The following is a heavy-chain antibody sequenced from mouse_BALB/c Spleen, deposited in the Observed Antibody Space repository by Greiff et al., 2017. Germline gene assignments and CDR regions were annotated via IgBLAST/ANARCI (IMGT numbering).Heavy chain of an antibody. Sequence: EVKVVESGGGLVQPGGSLRLSCATSGFTFTDYYMSWVRQPPGKALEWLGFIRNKANGYTTEYSASVKGRFTISRDNSQSILYLQMNTLRAEDSATYYCAREQGFDYWGQGTTLTVSS. CDR1: GFTFTDYY. J-gene: IGHJ2*01. CDR3: AREQGFDY. CDR2: IRNKANGYTT. V-gene: IGHV7-3*02.